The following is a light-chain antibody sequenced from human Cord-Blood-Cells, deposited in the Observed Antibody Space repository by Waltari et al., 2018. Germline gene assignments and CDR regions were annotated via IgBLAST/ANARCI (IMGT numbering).Light chain of an antibody. Sequence: QSALTQPASVRGSPGPPITIPCTGAGSHVGGNNYVSWYQLPPGKAPKLMIYDVSNRPSGVSNRFSGSKSGNTASLTISGLQAEDEADYYCSSYTSSSTLVFGTGTKVTVL. CDR1: GSHVGGNNY. V-gene: IGLV2-14*03. CDR2: DVS. J-gene: IGLJ1*01. CDR3: SSYTSSSTLV.